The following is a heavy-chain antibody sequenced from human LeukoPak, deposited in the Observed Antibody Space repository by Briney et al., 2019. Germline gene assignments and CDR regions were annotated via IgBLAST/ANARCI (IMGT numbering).Heavy chain of an antibody. Sequence: PGRSLRLSCAASGFTFDDYAMHWVRQAPGKGLEWVSGISWNSGSIGYADSVKGRFTISRDNAKNSLYLQMNSLRAEDTAVYYCARDSAQLWSAWGQGTLVTVSS. CDR2: ISWNSGSI. D-gene: IGHD5-18*01. CDR3: ARDSAQLWSA. CDR1: GFTFDDYA. J-gene: IGHJ4*02. V-gene: IGHV3-9*01.